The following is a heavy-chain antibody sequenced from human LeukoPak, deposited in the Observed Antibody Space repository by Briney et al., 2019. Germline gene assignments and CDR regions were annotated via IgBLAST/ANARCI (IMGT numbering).Heavy chain of an antibody. J-gene: IGHJ5*02. CDR1: GFTFSDYS. CDR2: IRSSGNTI. D-gene: IGHD4/OR15-4a*01. V-gene: IGHV3-11*01. Sequence: GGSLRLSCAASGFTFSDYSMSWIRQAPGKGLEWVSYIRSSGNTIYYADSVKGRFTISKDNSKNTLYLQMNSLRAEDTAVYYCARERGAVGWFDPWGQGNLVTVSS. CDR3: ARERGAVGWFDP.